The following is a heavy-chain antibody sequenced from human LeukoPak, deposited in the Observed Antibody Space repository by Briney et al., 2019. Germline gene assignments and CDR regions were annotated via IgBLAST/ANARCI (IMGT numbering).Heavy chain of an antibody. Sequence: ASVKVSCKASGYTFTSYDINWVRQATGQGLEWMGWMNPNSGNTGYAQKFQGRVTTTRNTSISTAYMELSSLRSEDTAVYYCARTVTYCSSTSCAYNWFDPWGQGTLVTVSS. J-gene: IGHJ5*02. CDR2: MNPNSGNT. CDR3: ARTVTYCSSTSCAYNWFDP. D-gene: IGHD2-2*01. V-gene: IGHV1-8*03. CDR1: GYTFTSYD.